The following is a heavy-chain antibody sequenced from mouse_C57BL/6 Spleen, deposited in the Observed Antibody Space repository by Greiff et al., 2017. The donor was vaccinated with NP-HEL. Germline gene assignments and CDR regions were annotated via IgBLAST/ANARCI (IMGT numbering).Heavy chain of an antibody. V-gene: IGHV1-53*01. CDR2: INPCNGGT. J-gene: IGHJ4*01. CDR1: GYTFTSYW. CDR3: ARPTVVAIYAMDY. Sequence: QVQLQQSGTELVKPGASVKLSCKASGYTFTSYWMHWVKQRPGQGLEWIGNINPCNGGTNYNEKFKSKATLTVDKSSSTAYMQLSSLTSEDSAVYYCARPTVVAIYAMDYWGQGTSVTVSS. D-gene: IGHD1-1*01.